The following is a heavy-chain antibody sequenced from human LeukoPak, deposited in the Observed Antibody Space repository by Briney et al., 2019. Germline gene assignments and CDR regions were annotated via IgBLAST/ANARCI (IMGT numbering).Heavy chain of an antibody. CDR3: ARDPNVLGITPYYFDF. D-gene: IGHD3-10*02. V-gene: IGHV3-48*04. Sequence: GGSLRLSCAASGFTFSSYSMNWVRQAPGKGLEGVSYISSSSSTIYYADSVKGRFTISRDNAKNSLFLKTDTLRGDDTGIYYCARDPNVLGITPYYFDFWGQGTLVTVSS. CDR1: GFTFSSYS. CDR2: ISSSSSTI. J-gene: IGHJ4*02.